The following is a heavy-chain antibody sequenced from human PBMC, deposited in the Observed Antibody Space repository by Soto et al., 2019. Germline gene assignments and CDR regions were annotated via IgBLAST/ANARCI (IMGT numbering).Heavy chain of an antibody. CDR3: KRFCCAPYYYYAMYA. V-gene: IGHV1-18*01. CDR1: GYTFTSYG. D-gene: IGHD3-10*01. J-gene: IGHJ6*02. CDR2: INTHNGNT. Sequence: GASVKVSCKASGYTFTSYGISWVRQAPGEGLEWLGWINTHNGNTNYAQNLQGRVFMTADTSTNTAYMELRSLRSDDTAIYYCKRFCCAPYYYYAMYACGQGTTVPVSS.